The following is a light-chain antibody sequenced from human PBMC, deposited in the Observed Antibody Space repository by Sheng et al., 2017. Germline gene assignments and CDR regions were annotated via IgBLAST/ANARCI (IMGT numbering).Light chain of an antibody. Sequence: DIQMTQSPSTLSASVGDRVTITCRASQSIRSWLAWYQQKPGKAPNLLIYKASNLESGVPSRFSGSGSGTEFTLTISSLQPDDFATYYCQQYNSYPFTFGPGTKVDIK. CDR2: KAS. CDR1: QSIRSW. V-gene: IGKV1-5*03. CDR3: QQYNSYPFT. J-gene: IGKJ3*01.